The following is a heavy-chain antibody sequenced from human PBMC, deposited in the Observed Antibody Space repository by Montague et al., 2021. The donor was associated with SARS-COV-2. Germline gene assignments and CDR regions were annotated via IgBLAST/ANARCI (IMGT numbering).Heavy chain of an antibody. D-gene: IGHD2-2*02. Sequence: SETLSLTCTVSGGSISSSTYYWGWIRQPPGKGLEWIASIYYSGSTYFNPSLKSRVAISIDTSKNQFSLKLSSVTAADTAVYYCARDPSRQLLLYPVGDYYYGMDVWGQGTTVTVSS. V-gene: IGHV4-39*07. CDR2: IYYSGST. J-gene: IGHJ6*02. CDR3: ARDPSRQLLLYPVGDYYYGMDV. CDR1: GGSISSSTYY.